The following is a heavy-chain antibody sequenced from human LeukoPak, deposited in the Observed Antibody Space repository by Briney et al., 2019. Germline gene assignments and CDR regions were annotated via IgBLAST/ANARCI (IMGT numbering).Heavy chain of an antibody. J-gene: IGHJ4*02. V-gene: IGHV4-61*01. Sequence: SETLSLTCTVSGGSVRSGSYYWSWIRQPPGKGLEWIGYIYNSGSTNYNPSLKSRVTISVDTSKNQFSLKLSSVTAADTAVYYCARCYYDSSGYNFDYWGQGTLVTVSS. D-gene: IGHD3-22*01. CDR3: ARCYYDSSGYNFDY. CDR1: GGSVRSGSYY. CDR2: IYNSGST.